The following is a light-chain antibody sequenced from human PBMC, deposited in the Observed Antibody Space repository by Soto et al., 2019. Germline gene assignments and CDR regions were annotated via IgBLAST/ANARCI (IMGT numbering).Light chain of an antibody. CDR1: QSVSSN. CDR3: QHYNNWPPSWT. J-gene: IGKJ1*01. V-gene: IGKV3-15*01. CDR2: GAS. Sequence: EIVMTQSPATLSVSPGERATLSCRASQSVSSNLAWYQQKPGQAPRLLIYGASTRATGIPARFSGSGSGTAFTLTISSLQSEDFAVYYCQHYNNWPPSWTFGQGTKVDIK.